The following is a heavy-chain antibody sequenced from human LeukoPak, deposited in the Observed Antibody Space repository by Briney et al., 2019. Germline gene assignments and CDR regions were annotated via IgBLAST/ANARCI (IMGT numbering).Heavy chain of an antibody. D-gene: IGHD3-10*01. CDR1: GFTFSSYS. CDR2: ISSSSSYI. CDR3: ARVVRGVLWFGEGYFDY. V-gene: IGHV3-21*04. J-gene: IGHJ4*02. Sequence: GGSLRLSCAASGFTFSSYSMNWVRQAPGKGLEWVSSISSSSSYIYYADSVKGRFTISRDNAKNSLYLQMNSLRAEDTAVYYCARVVRGVLWFGEGYFDYWGQGTLVTVSS.